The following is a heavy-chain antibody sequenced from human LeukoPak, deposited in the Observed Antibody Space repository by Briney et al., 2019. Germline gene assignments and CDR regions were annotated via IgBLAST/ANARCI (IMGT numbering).Heavy chain of an antibody. CDR2: MNPNSGNT. D-gene: IGHD1-14*01. CDR3: ARGRRKAGYYYYYGMDV. Sequence: GASVKVSCKASGYTFTSYDINWVRQATGQGLEWMGWMNPNSGNTGYAQKFQGRVTMTRNTSISTAYMELSSLRSEDTAVYYCARGRRKAGYYYYYGMDVWGQGTTVTVSS. V-gene: IGHV1-8*01. CDR1: GYTFTSYD. J-gene: IGHJ6*02.